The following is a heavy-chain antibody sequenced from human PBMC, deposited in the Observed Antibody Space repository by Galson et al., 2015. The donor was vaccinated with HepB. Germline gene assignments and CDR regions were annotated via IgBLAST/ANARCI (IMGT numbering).Heavy chain of an antibody. V-gene: IGHV4-39*01. CDR1: GGSISSSSYY. J-gene: IGHJ4*02. CDR3: ARQGRITMIVVDYFDY. CDR2: IYYSGDT. Sequence: ETLSLTCSVSGGSISSSSYYWGWIRQPPGKGLEWIGSIYYSGDTYYNPSLKSRVTISVDTSKNQFSLKLSSVTAADTAVYYCARQGRITMIVVDYFDYWGQGTLVTVSS. D-gene: IGHD3-22*01.